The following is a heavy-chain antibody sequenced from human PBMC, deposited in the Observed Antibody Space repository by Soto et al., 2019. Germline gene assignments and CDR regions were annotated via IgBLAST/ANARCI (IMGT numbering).Heavy chain of an antibody. CDR3: AHRRVGFDY. CDR1: GFTFSSYE. Sequence: LRLSCAASGFTFSSYEMNWVRQAPGKGLEWASYISSSGSTIYYADSVKGRFTISRDNAKNSLYLQMNSLRAEDTAVYYCAHRRVGFDYWGQGTLVTVSS. J-gene: IGHJ4*02. CDR2: ISSSGSTI. V-gene: IGHV3-48*03. D-gene: IGHD3-10*01.